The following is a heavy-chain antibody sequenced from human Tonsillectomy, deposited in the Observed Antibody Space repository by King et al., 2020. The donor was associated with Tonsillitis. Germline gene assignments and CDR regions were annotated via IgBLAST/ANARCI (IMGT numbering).Heavy chain of an antibody. Sequence: DVQLVQSGAEVKKPGESLRISCKGSGYSFSTNWITWVRQMPGKGLEWVGRIDPSDSYTSYSPSFQGHVTISADKAISTAYLQWYSLKASDTAMYYCARLGIAAASTYAFDIWGQGTMVTVSS. V-gene: IGHV5-10-1*03. D-gene: IGHD6-13*01. J-gene: IGHJ3*02. CDR2: IDPSDSYT. CDR1: GYSFSTNW. CDR3: ARLGIAAASTYAFDI.